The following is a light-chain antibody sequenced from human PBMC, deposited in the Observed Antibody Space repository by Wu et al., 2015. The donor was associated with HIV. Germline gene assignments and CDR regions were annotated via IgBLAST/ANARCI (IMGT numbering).Light chain of an antibody. V-gene: IGKV1-9*01. Sequence: DIHLTQSPSFLSASIGDRVTISCRANQDIRSSLAWYQQRSGQVPRLLIYSASTLQHGVPARFSGGGSGTEFTLTINSLQPEDFASYYCQQVSEYPXTFGQG. CDR2: SAS. CDR3: QQVSEYPXT. CDR1: QDIRSS. J-gene: IGKJ2*01.